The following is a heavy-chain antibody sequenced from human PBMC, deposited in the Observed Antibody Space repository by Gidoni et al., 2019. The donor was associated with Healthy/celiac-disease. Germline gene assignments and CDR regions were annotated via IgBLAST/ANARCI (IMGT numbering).Heavy chain of an antibody. J-gene: IGHJ3*02. CDR3: ARENDFGDAFDIWGQGTMVAFDI. D-gene: IGHD4-17*01. CDR2: IKQDGSEK. CDR1: GFPFSSYW. Sequence: EVQLVESGGGLVQPGGSLRLSCAASGFPFSSYWMSWVRPAPGKGLEWGANIKQDGSEKYYVDSVKGRFTISRDNAKNSLYLQMNSLRAEDTAVYYCARENDFGDAFDIWGQGTMVAFDIWGQGTMVTVSS. V-gene: IGHV3-7*03.